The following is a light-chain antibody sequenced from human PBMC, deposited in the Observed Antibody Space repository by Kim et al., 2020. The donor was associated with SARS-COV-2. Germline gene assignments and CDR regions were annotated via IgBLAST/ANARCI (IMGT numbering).Light chain of an antibody. CDR1: SSSIGDNP. J-gene: IGLJ3*02. Sequence: GQSVTISCSGSSSSIGDNPVSWYQQLPGMAPKLIIYGDDQRPSGVPDRFSGSKAGTSASLAISGLQSGDDGDYFCATWDDSLYGRVFGGGTQLTVL. CDR2: GDD. V-gene: IGLV1-44*01. CDR3: ATWDDSLYGRV.